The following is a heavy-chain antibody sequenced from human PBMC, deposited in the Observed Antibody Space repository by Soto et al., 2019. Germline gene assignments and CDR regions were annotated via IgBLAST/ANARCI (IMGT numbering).Heavy chain of an antibody. D-gene: IGHD6-13*01. CDR1: GFTFSDYY. Sequence: PGGSLRLSCAASGFTFSDYYMSWIRQAPGKGLEWVSYISSSSSYTNYADSVKGRFTISRDNAKNSLYLQMNSLRAEDTAVYYCASRHSSRWYYYNYWGQGALVTVSS. CDR3: ASRHSSRWYYYNY. V-gene: IGHV3-11*03. CDR2: ISSSSSYT. J-gene: IGHJ4*02.